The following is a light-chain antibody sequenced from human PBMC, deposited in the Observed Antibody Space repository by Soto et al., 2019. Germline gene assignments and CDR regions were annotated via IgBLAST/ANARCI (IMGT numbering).Light chain of an antibody. J-gene: IGKJ1*01. CDR3: QQYYNPPLS. Sequence: DIVMTQSPDSLAVSLGERATINCKSSQSILYSPNNKNYLAWYQQKPGQPPKLLIYWASTRESGVPDRFSGSGSGTDFTLTISSLQAEDVAVYYCQQYYNPPLSFGQGTKVEIK. CDR1: QSILYSPNNKNY. V-gene: IGKV4-1*01. CDR2: WAS.